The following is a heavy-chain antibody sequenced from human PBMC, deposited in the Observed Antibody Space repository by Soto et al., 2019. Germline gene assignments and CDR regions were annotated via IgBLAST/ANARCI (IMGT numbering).Heavy chain of an antibody. CDR3: ARGPLWFGPAPFDY. V-gene: IGHV4-34*01. D-gene: IGHD3-10*01. J-gene: IGHJ4*02. Sequence: SEPLSLTCAVYGGSFSVYYWSWIRHPPGKGLEWIVEINHSGSTNYNPSLKSRVTISVDTSKNQFSLKLSSVTAADTAVYYCARGPLWFGPAPFDYWGQGTLVTVSS. CDR2: INHSGST. CDR1: GGSFSVYY.